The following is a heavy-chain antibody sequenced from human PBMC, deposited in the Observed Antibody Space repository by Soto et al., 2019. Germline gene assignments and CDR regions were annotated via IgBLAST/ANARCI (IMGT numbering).Heavy chain of an antibody. CDR1: GYTFTSYG. J-gene: IGHJ6*02. V-gene: IGHV1-18*01. CDR3: ARAPASEGDYYYGMDV. D-gene: IGHD2-2*01. CDR2: ISAYNGNT. Sequence: ASVKVSCKASGYTFTSYGISWVRQAPGQGLEWMGWISAYNGNTNYAQKLQGRVTMTTDTSTSTAYMELRSLRSDDTAVYSCARAPASEGDYYYGMDVWGQGTTVTVSS.